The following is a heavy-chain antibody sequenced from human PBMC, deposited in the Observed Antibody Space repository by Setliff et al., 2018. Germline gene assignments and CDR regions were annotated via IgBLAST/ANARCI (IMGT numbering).Heavy chain of an antibody. J-gene: IGHJ4*02. D-gene: IGHD1-26*01. CDR2: LHTSGST. CDR3: ARDNPIVGATDY. CDR1: GASINNHF. Sequence: SETLSLTCTVSGASINNHFWSWIRQPAGKGLEWVGRLHTSGSTNYNPSLKSRVTISVDTSKNQFSLNLSSVTAADTAVYFCARDNPIVGATDYWGQGILVTVSS. V-gene: IGHV4-4*07.